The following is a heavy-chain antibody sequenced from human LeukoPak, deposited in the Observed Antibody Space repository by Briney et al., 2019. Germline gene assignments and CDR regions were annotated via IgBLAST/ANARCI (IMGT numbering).Heavy chain of an antibody. V-gene: IGHV4-59*01. D-gene: IGHD6-19*01. CDR2: IYYSGST. CDR3: ARDGESSGWYRWFDH. J-gene: IGHJ5*02. Sequence: PSETLSLTCTASGGSISSYYWSWLRQPPGKGLEWVGYIYYSGSTNYNPSLKSRVTVSVDKSKNQSSLKLSSVTASDTAVYYCARDGESSGWYRWFDHWGQGTLVTVSS. CDR1: GGSISSYY.